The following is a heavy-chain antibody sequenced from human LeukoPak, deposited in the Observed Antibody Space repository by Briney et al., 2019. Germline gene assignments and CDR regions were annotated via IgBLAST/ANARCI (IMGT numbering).Heavy chain of an antibody. J-gene: IGHJ4*02. CDR2: IYYSGST. V-gene: IGHV4-59*01. Sequence: SETLSLTCTVSGGSISSYYWSWIRQPPGKGLKWIGYIYYSGSTNYNPSLKSRVTISVDTSKNQFSLKLSSVTAADTAVYYCARDLGYDSSGYYLWGQGTLVTVSS. CDR3: ARDLGYDSSGYYL. D-gene: IGHD3-22*01. CDR1: GGSISSYY.